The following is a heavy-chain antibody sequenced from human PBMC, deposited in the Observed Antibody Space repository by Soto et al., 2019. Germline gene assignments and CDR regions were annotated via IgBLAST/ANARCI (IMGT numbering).Heavy chain of an antibody. V-gene: IGHV1-69*01. CDR2: VVPMFRTP. J-gene: IGHJ2*01. CDR3: ATGATGDFGDFDL. D-gene: IGHD7-27*01. CDR1: GGTFRKFA. Sequence: QVQLVQSGAEVKKPGSSVKVSCKVSGGTFRKFAVSWVRQAPGQGLEWMGGVVPMFRTPNYAQKFQGSVTITADESTSTAYMELRSLRSEDTAVYYCATGATGDFGDFDLWGRGTLVTVSS.